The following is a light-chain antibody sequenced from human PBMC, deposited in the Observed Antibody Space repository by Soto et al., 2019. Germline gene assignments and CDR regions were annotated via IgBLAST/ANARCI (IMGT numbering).Light chain of an antibody. V-gene: IGLV6-57*02. J-gene: IGLJ3*02. Sequence: NFMLTQPHSVSESPGKTVAISCTGSSGSVAGNYVQWYQQRPGSAPTTVIYDNHHRPSGVPDRFSGSIDSSSNSASLTISGLQTEDEADYYCQSYDSNNRGVFGGGTKVTVL. CDR3: QSYDSNNRGV. CDR1: SGSVAGNY. CDR2: DNH.